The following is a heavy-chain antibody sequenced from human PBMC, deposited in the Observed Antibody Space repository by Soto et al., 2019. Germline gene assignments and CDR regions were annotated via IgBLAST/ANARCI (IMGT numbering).Heavy chain of an antibody. D-gene: IGHD1-26*01. J-gene: IGHJ6*02. V-gene: IGHV1-2*02. CDR2: INPNSGGT. CDR1: GYTFTGYY. Sequence: ASVKVSCKASGYTFTGYYMHWVRQAPGQGLEWMGWINPNSGGTNYAQKFQGRVTMTRDTSISTAYMELSRLRSDDTAVYYCAREGSGSYYYYYYGMDVWGQGTTVTVSS. CDR3: AREGSGSYYYYYYGMDV.